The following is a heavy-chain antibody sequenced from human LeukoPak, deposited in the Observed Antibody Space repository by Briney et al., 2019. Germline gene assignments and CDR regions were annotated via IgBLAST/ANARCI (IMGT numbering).Heavy chain of an antibody. J-gene: IGHJ4*02. CDR3: AREIYSNFPYYFDY. CDR2: ISAYNGNT. CDR1: GYTFTSYG. D-gene: IGHD4-11*01. V-gene: IGHV1-18*01. Sequence: ASVKVSCKASGYTFTSYGISWVRQAPGQGLEWMGWISAYNGNTNYAQKLQGRVTMTTDTSTSTAYMELRSLRSGDTAVYYCAREIYSNFPYYFDYWGQGTLVTVSS.